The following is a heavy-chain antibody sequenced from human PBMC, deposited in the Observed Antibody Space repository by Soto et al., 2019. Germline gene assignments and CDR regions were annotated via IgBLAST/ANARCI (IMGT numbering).Heavy chain of an antibody. J-gene: IGHJ3*02. V-gene: IGHV3-21*01. Sequence: EVQLVESGGGLVKPGGSLRLSCAASGFTFSSYSMNWVRQAPGKGLEWVSLISSSSSYIYYADSVKVRFTISRDNAKNSLYLQMNSLGAEDTAVFYCAGDRGGDLKAFDIWGQGKMVTVSS. D-gene: IGHD3-10*01. CDR1: GFTFSSYS. CDR3: AGDRGGDLKAFDI. CDR2: ISSSSSYI.